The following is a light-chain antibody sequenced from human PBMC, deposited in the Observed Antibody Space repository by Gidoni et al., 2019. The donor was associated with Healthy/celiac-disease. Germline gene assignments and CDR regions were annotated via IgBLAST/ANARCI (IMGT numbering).Light chain of an antibody. Sequence: IVLTQSPGTLSLSPGERATLSCRASQRVSSSYLAWYQQKPGQAPRLLIYGASSRATGIPDRFSGSGSGTDFTLTISRLEPEDFAVYYCQQYGSSPRGFGQGTKLEIK. CDR3: QQYGSSPRG. CDR1: QRVSSSY. J-gene: IGKJ2*03. V-gene: IGKV3-20*01. CDR2: GAS.